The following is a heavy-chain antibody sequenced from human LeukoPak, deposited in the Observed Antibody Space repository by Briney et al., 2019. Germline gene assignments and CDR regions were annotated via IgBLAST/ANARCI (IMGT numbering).Heavy chain of an antibody. Sequence: PSETLSLTCAVYGGSFSGYYWSWIRQPPGKGLEWIGEINHSGSTNYNPSLKSRVTISVDTSRNQFSLKLSSVTAADTAVYYCARRGGTTRSYYMDVWGKGTTVTVSS. CDR1: GGSFSGYY. CDR2: INHSGST. CDR3: ARRGGTTRSYYMDV. V-gene: IGHV4-34*01. D-gene: IGHD1-7*01. J-gene: IGHJ6*03.